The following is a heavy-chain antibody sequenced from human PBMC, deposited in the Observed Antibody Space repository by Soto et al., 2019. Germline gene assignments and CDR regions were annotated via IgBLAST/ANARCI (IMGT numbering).Heavy chain of an antibody. D-gene: IGHD3-3*01. V-gene: IGHV1-18*01. CDR1: GYTFTSYG. J-gene: IGHJ6*02. CDR2: ISAYNGNT. Sequence: QVQLVQSGAEVKKPGASVKVSCKASGYTFTSYGISWVRQAPGQGLEWMGWISAYNGNTNYAQKLQGRVTMTTDTSTSTAYMELRSLRSDDTAVYYCARDGRDYDFCSGYYPYYYYYGMDVWGQGTTVTVSS. CDR3: ARDGRDYDFCSGYYPYYYYYGMDV.